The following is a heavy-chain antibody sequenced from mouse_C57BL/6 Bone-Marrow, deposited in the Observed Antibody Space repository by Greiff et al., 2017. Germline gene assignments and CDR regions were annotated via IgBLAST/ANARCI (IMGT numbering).Heavy chain of an antibody. CDR1: GYTFTSYW. V-gene: IGHV1-61*01. CDR3: ARNSYFDY. J-gene: IGHJ2*01. CDR2: IYPSDSET. Sequence: QVQLQQPGAELVRPGSSVKLSCKASGYTFTSYWMDWVKQRPGQGLEWIGNIYPSDSETHYNQKFKDKATLTVDKSSSTAYMQLISLTSEDSAVYYCARNSYFDYWGQGTTLTVSS.